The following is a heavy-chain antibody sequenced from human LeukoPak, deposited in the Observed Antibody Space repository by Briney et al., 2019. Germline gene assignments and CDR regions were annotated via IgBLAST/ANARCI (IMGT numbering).Heavy chain of an antibody. J-gene: IGHJ5*02. V-gene: IGHV4-34*01. CDR3: AGERIRDSIVQPGGTTVDWFDP. CDR1: GGSFSGYY. D-gene: IGHD2-2*01. CDR2: INHSGST. Sequence: ASETLSLTCAVYGGSFSGYYWSWIRQPPGKGLEWIGEINHSGSTNYNPSLKSRVTISVDTSKNQFSLKLSSVTAADTAVYYCAGERIRDSIVQPGGTTVDWFDPWGQGSLVTVSS.